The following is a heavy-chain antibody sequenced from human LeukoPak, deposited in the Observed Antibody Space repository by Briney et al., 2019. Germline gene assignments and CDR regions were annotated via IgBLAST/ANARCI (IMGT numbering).Heavy chain of an antibody. CDR1: GYSISSGYY. V-gene: IGHV4-38-2*02. J-gene: IGHJ4*02. CDR2: IYHSGST. D-gene: IGHD2-2*01. Sequence: SETLSLTCTVSGYSISSGYYWGWIRQPPGKGLEWIGTIYHSGSTYYNPSLKSRVTISVDTSKNQFSLKLTSVTAADTAVFYCARVRGYCSSTICYRYYFDYWGQGTLVTVSS. CDR3: ARVRGYCSSTICYRYYFDY.